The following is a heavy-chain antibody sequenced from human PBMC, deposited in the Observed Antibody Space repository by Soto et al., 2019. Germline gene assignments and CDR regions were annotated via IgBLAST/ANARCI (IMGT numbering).Heavy chain of an antibody. CDR1: GFTFSSYW. CDR3: ARESDQSYYDFWGGFFPPPGYFDY. J-gene: IGHJ4*02. D-gene: IGHD3-3*01. V-gene: IGHV3-74*01. CDR2: INSDGSST. Sequence: GGSLRLSCAASGFTFSSYWMHWVRQAPGKGLVWVSRINSDGSSTSYADSVKGRFTISRDNAKNTLYLQMNSLRAEDTAVYYCARESDQSYYDFWGGFFPPPGYFDYWGQGTLVTVSS.